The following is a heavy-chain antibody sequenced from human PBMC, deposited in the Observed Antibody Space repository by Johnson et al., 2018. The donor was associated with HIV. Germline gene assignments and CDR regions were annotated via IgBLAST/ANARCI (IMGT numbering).Heavy chain of an antibody. V-gene: IGHV3-53*01. Sequence: VQLVESGGGLIQSGGSLRLSCAASGFTVSSNYMSWVRQAPGKGLEWVSVIYIGGNTYYADSVKGRFTISRDNSKNTLYLQMNSLRAEDTAVYYCAKDLQQPQRGEHARAQDVFDIWGKGTMVTGSS. D-gene: IGHD6-13*01. CDR3: AKDLQQPQRGEHARAQDVFDI. J-gene: IGHJ3*02. CDR2: IYIGGNT. CDR1: GFTVSSNY.